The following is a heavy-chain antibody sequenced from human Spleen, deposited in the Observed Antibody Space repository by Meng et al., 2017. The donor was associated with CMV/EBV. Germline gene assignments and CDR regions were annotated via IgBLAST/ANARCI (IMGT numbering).Heavy chain of an antibody. J-gene: IGHJ4*02. CDR1: GFTFSGYF. V-gene: IGHV3-7*01. Sequence: GGSLRLSCAASGFTFSGYFMSWVRQAPGKGLEWVASIKEDGNRKYYVDSVKGRFTTSRDNAKNSLYLQMDSLRPDDTAIYYCARARDAYSHFNYWGQGTLVTVSS. CDR3: ARARDAYSHFNY. CDR2: IKEDGNRK. D-gene: IGHD5-24*01.